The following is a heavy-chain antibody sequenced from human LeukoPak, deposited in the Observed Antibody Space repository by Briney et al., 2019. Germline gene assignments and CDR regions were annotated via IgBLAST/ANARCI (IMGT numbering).Heavy chain of an antibody. J-gene: IGHJ4*02. CDR3: PKMGTAIIDCFDY. Sequence: GVSLRLSCAASGFTFSSYAMRWVRQAPGKALEWVSAISGSGGSTYYADSVKGRFTLSRDNYKNTLYLQMNSRRDEDTSIYDCPKMGTAIIDCFDYCGQGTLVTVSS. CDR1: GFTFSSYA. CDR2: ISGSGGST. D-gene: IGHD2-21*02. V-gene: IGHV3-23*01.